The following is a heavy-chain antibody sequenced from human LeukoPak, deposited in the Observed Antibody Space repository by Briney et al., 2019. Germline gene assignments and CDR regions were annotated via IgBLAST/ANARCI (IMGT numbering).Heavy chain of an antibody. CDR2: IKSDGSSA. V-gene: IGHV3-74*01. J-gene: IGHJ5*02. CDR3: ARRGIYDSSGFDH. Sequence: GGSLRLSCAASGFTFSSYWMHWVRQAPGKGLVWVSRIKSDGSSATYADSVKGRFIISRDNAKNTLYLQMNSLTAEDTAVYYCARRGIYDSSGFDHWGQGTLVTVSS. CDR1: GFTFSSYW. D-gene: IGHD3-22*01.